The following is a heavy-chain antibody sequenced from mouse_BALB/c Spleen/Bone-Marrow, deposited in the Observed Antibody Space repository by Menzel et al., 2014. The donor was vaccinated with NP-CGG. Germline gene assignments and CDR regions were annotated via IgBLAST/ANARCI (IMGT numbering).Heavy chain of an antibody. V-gene: IGHV7-3*02. CDR3: ARDIGLRLRFAY. CDR1: GFTFTDYY. D-gene: IGHD1-2*01. Sequence: EVKVVESGGGLVQPGGSLRLSCATSGFTFTDYYMSWVRQPPGKALEWLGLIRNKANGYTTEYSASVKGRFTISRDNSQSILYLQMNTLRAEDSATYYCARDIGLRLRFAYWGQGTLVTVSA. J-gene: IGHJ3*01. CDR2: IRNKANGYTT.